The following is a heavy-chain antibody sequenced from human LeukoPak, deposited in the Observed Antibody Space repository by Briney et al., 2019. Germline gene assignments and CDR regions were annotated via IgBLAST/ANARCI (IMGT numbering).Heavy chain of an antibody. J-gene: IGHJ4*02. V-gene: IGHV3-30*03. Sequence: PGRSLRLSCAASGFTFSSYGMHWVRQAPGKGLEWVAVISYDGSNKYYADSVRGRLTISRDNSKNTLYLQMNSLRAEDTAVYYCARDLGSSGWYYFDYWGQGTLVTVSS. CDR1: GFTFSSYG. D-gene: IGHD6-19*01. CDR3: ARDLGSSGWYYFDY. CDR2: ISYDGSNK.